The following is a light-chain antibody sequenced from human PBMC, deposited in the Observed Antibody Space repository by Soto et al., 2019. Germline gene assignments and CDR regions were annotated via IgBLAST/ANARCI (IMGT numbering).Light chain of an antibody. Sequence: AIRMTQSPSSLSASTGDRVTITCRASQGISSYLAWYQQKPGKDPKLLIYAASTLQSGVPSRFSGIGSGTDFTLTISCLQSEDFATYYCQQYYSYPPTFGQGTKVEIK. V-gene: IGKV1-8*01. CDR2: AAS. CDR3: QQYYSYPPT. CDR1: QGISSY. J-gene: IGKJ1*01.